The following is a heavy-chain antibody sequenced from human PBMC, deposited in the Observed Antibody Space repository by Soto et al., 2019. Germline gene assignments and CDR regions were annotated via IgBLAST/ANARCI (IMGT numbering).Heavy chain of an antibody. D-gene: IGHD3-16*02. Sequence: NPSETLSLTCAVYGGSFSGYYWSWIRQPPGKGLEWIGEINHSGSTNYNPSLKSRVTISVDTSKNQFSLKLSSVTAADTAVYYCARGRVTYVWGSYRPNYYYGMDVWGQGTTVTSP. V-gene: IGHV4-34*01. CDR1: GGSFSGYY. CDR2: INHSGST. J-gene: IGHJ6*02. CDR3: ARGRVTYVWGSYRPNYYYGMDV.